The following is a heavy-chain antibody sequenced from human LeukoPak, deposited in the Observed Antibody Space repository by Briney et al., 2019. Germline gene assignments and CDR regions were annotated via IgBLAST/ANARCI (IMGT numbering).Heavy chain of an antibody. D-gene: IGHD6-13*01. Sequence: SETLSLTCTVSGGSISSYYWSWIRQPAGKGLEWIGRIYTSGSTNYNPSLKSRVTMSVDTSKNQFSLKLSSVTAADTAVYYCARVWYSSSWYHNWFDPWGQGTLVTVSS. CDR2: IYTSGST. CDR1: GGSISSYY. V-gene: IGHV4-4*07. CDR3: ARVWYSSSWYHNWFDP. J-gene: IGHJ5*02.